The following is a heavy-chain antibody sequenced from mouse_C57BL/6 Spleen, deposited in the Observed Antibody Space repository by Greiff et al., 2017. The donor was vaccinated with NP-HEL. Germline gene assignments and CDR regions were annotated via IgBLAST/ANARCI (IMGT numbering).Heavy chain of an antibody. CDR2: IDPSDSYT. J-gene: IGHJ2*01. V-gene: IGHV1-69*01. CDR1: GYTFTSYW. D-gene: IGHD1-1*01. CDR3: ARGGGYYGGGY. Sequence: QVQLQQPGAELVMPGASVKLSCKASGYTFTSYWMHWVKQRPGQGLEWIGEIDPSDSYTNYNQKFKGKSTLTVDKSSSTAYMQLSSLTSEDSAVYYCARGGGYYGGGYWGQGTTLTVSS.